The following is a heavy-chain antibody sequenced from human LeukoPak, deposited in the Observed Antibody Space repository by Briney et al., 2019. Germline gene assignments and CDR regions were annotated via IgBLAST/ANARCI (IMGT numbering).Heavy chain of an antibody. CDR2: ITSTGTTI. CDR3: ARIYSSGRGNDALDI. CDR1: GFTLSSYQ. D-gene: IGHD6-19*01. V-gene: IGHV3-48*03. Sequence: GGSLRLSCAASGFTLSSYQMTWVRQAPGKGLQWVSYITSTGTTIHYADSVKGRFTISRDNANNSLFLQMNSLRAEDTAVCYCARIYSSGRGNDALDIWGQGTMVSVSS. J-gene: IGHJ3*02.